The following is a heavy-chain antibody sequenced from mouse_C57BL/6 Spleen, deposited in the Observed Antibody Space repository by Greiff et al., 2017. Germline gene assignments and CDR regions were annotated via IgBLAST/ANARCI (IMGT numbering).Heavy chain of an antibody. Sequence: QVQLKQSGAELVRPGASVTLSCKASGYTFTDYEMHWVKQTPVHGLEWIGAIDPETGGTAYNQKFKGKAILTADKSSSTAYMELRSLTSEDSAVYYCTSGGYYYAMDYWGQGTSVTVSS. CDR1: GYTFTDYE. CDR3: TSGGYYYAMDY. CDR2: IDPETGGT. J-gene: IGHJ4*01. V-gene: IGHV1-15*01.